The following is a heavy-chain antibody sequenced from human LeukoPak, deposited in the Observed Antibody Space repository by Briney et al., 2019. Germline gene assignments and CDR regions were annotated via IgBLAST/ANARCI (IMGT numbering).Heavy chain of an antibody. Sequence: SETLSLTCTVSGGSISSGSYYWSWIRQPAGKGLEWIGRIYTSGSTNYNPSLKSRVTISVDTSKNQFSLKLSSVTAADTAVYYCARGDRTYYDPWSGLGDWGQGTLVTVSS. CDR1: GGSISSGSYY. CDR3: ARGDRTYYDPWSGLGD. CDR2: IYTSGST. D-gene: IGHD3-3*01. V-gene: IGHV4-61*02. J-gene: IGHJ4*02.